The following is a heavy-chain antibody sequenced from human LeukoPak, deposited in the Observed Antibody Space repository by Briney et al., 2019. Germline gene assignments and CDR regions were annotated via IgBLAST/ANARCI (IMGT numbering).Heavy chain of an antibody. CDR3: AKDRYYYDSSGYFIDY. D-gene: IGHD3-22*01. Sequence: GGSLRLSCAASGFTFSNSGMPWVRQAPGKGLEWVAVISYVGSNKYYADSVKGRFTISRDNSKNTLYLQMNSLRAEDTAVYYCAKDRYYYDSSGYFIDYWGQGTMVTVSS. J-gene: IGHJ4*02. CDR1: GFTFSNSG. CDR2: ISYVGSNK. V-gene: IGHV3-30*18.